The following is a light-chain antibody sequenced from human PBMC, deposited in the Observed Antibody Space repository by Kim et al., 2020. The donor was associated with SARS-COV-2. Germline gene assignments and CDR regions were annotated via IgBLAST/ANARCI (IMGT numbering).Light chain of an antibody. CDR2: DVN. V-gene: IGLV2-11*01. CDR3: CAFAGPDIYI. Sequence: QSALTQPRSVSGSPGQSVTISCTGTSSDVGAYDHVSWYQHHPGKAPKLIIDDVNKWPSGVPGRFFGYKSGNTASLTISGLQPEDEGEYYCCAFAGPDIYIFGSGTKVTVL. CDR1: SSDVGAYDH. J-gene: IGLJ1*01.